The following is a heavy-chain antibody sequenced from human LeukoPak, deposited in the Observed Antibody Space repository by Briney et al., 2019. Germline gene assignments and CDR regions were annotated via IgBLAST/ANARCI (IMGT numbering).Heavy chain of an antibody. V-gene: IGHV4-30-2*01. CDR3: ARGSVLYYFDY. J-gene: IGHJ4*02. Sequence: SETLSLTCAVSGGPISSGGYSWSWIRQPPGKGLEWIGYIYHSGSTYYNPSLKSRVTISVDRSKNQFSLKLSSVTAADTAVYYCARGSVLYYFDYWGQGTLVTVSP. CDR1: GGPISSGGYS. CDR2: IYHSGST. D-gene: IGHD3-3*01.